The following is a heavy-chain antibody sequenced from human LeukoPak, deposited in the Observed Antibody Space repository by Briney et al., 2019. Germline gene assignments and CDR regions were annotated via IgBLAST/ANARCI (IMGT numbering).Heavy chain of an antibody. CDR3: ARAPVFGYSYGYTGRYYFDY. V-gene: IGHV4-31*03. D-gene: IGHD5-18*01. CDR1: GGSISSGGYY. J-gene: IGHJ4*02. CDR2: IYYSGST. Sequence: PSETLSLTCTVSGGSISSGGYYWSWIRQHPGKGLEWIGYIYYSGSTYYNPSLKSRVTISVDTSKNQFPLKLSSVTAADTAVYYCARAPVFGYSYGYTGRYYFDYWGQGTLVTVSS.